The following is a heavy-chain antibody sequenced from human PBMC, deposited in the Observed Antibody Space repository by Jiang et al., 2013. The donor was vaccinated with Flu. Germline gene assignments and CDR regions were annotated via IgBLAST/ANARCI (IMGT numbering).Heavy chain of an antibody. Sequence: YISSSSSTIYYADSVKGRVHHLQRQCQEPQLYLQMNSLRAEDTAVYYCARVGSYFDYWGQGTLVTVSS. J-gene: IGHJ4*02. D-gene: IGHD2-15*01. V-gene: IGHV3-48*01. CDR3: ARVGSYFDY. CDR2: ISSSSSTI.